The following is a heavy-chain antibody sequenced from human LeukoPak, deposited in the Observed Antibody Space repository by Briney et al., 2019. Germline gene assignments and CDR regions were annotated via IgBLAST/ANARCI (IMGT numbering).Heavy chain of an antibody. V-gene: IGHV3-21*01. CDR1: GFTFSSYS. Sequence: GGSLRLSCAASGFTFSSYSMNWVRQAPGKGLEWVSSISSSSSYIYYADSVKGRFTISRDNAKNSLYLQMNSLRAEDTAVYYCARVRSDFWSGYEYSLDYWGQGALVTVSS. J-gene: IGHJ4*02. CDR3: ARVRSDFWSGYEYSLDY. D-gene: IGHD3-3*01. CDR2: ISSSSSYI.